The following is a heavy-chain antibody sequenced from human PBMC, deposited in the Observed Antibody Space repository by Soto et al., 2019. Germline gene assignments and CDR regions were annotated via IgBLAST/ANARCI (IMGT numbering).Heavy chain of an antibody. CDR3: ARDNRYNWNDEGWFDP. D-gene: IGHD1-20*01. V-gene: IGHV1-8*01. J-gene: IGHJ5*02. CDR2: MNPNSGNT. CDR1: GYSFSDYD. Sequence: ASVKVSCKASGYSFSDYDINWVRQATGQGPEWMGWMNPNSGNTGYAQKFQGRVTMTRNTSINTAYMELSSLGSEDTAVYYCARDNRYNWNDEGWFDPWGQGTLLTVSS.